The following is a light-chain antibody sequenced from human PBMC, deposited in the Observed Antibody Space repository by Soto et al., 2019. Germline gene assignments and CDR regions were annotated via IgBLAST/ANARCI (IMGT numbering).Light chain of an antibody. CDR1: QSVSSN. V-gene: IGKV3-15*01. J-gene: IGKJ2*01. CDR2: GAS. CDR3: QQYNNWPPYT. Sequence: EIGMTQSQATLSVSPGERATRACRASQSVSSNLAWYQQKPGQAPRLLIYGASTRATGIPARFSGSGSGTEFTLTISSLQSEDFAVYYCQQYNNWPPYTFGQGTKLEIK.